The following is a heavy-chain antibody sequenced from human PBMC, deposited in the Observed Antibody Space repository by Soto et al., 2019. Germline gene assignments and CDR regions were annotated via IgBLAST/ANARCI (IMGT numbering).Heavy chain of an antibody. Sequence: GGSLRLSCAASGFSFTTYAMHWVRQAPGKGLEWVAVISDDGSIKYYADSVKGRFTISRDNSKNTFYLQMNSLRGDDTALYYCARAIETAMDPCDYWGQGALVTVSS. CDR3: ARAIETAMDPCDY. CDR1: GFSFTTYA. J-gene: IGHJ4*02. D-gene: IGHD5-18*01. CDR2: ISDDGSIK. V-gene: IGHV3-30-3*01.